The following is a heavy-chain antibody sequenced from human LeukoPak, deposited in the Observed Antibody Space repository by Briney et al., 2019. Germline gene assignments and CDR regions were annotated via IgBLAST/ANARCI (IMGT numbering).Heavy chain of an antibody. D-gene: IGHD4-17*01. V-gene: IGHV1-46*01. CDR2: INPSGGST. CDR1: GYTFIRYY. Sequence: ASVKVSCKASGYTFIRYYMHWVRQAPGQGLEWMGIINPSGGSTSYAQKFQGRVTMTRDTSTSTVYMELSRLRSDDTAVYYCARPLDYGDYLWGQGTLVTVSS. CDR3: ARPLDYGDYL. J-gene: IGHJ5*02.